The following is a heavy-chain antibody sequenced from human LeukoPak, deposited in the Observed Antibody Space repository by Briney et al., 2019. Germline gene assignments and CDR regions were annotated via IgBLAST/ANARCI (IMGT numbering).Heavy chain of an antibody. CDR1: GFTFSSYS. J-gene: IGHJ6*03. Sequence: GRSLRLSRAASGFTFSSYSMNWVSQAPGKGLEWVSSIISSSSYIYYAESVKGRFTISRDNAKNSLYLQMNSLRAEDTAVYYCAREGSGSYYWVDYYYYMDVWGKGTTVTVSS. D-gene: IGHD1-26*01. CDR2: IISSSSYI. CDR3: AREGSGSYYWVDYYYYMDV. V-gene: IGHV3-21*01.